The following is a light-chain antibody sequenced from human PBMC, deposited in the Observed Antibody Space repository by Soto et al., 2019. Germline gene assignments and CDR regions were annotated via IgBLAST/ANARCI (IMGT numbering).Light chain of an antibody. J-gene: IGKJ1*01. Sequence: EIVLTQSPGTLSLSPGDRATLSCRASQSVNSNYLAWYQRKPGQAPRLLIYGASNRATDIPYRFSASGSGTDFTLTRTRREAEDFAVYYCQQYDSTPPRFGQGTKVEVK. V-gene: IGKV3-20*01. CDR2: GAS. CDR3: QQYDSTPPR. CDR1: QSVNSNY.